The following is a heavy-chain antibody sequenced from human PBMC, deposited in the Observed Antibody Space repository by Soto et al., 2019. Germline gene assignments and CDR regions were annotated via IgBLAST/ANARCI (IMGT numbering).Heavy chain of an antibody. J-gene: IGHJ3*02. CDR1: GFTFGDYA. CDR3: SRVRWGVRAFDI. D-gene: IGHD3-16*01. Sequence: EVQLVESGGDLVQPGRSLRLSCTTSGFTFGDYAVSWLRQAPGKGLEWVSFIRSKASGGTAEYAASVKGRFTISRDDSKSYAYLQMNSLKTEYTAVYYCSRVRWGVRAFDIWGQGTMVTVSS. V-gene: IGHV3-49*03. CDR2: IRSKASGGTA.